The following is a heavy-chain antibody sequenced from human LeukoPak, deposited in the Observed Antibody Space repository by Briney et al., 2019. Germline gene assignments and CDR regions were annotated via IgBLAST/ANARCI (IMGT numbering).Heavy chain of an antibody. V-gene: IGHV5-51*01. CDR1: GYSFTKYW. CDR3: ARLPSKGAVAATNEAFDI. J-gene: IGHJ3*02. D-gene: IGHD6-19*01. Sequence: GESLKISCKGSGYSFTKYWIGWVRQMPGKGLECMGIIYPGDSDTRYSPSFQGQVTISADKSINTAYLQWSSLKASDTAMYYCARLPSKGAVAATNEAFDIWGQGTMVTVSS. CDR2: IYPGDSDT.